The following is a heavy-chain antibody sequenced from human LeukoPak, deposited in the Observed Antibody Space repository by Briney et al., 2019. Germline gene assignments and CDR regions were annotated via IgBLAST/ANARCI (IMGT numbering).Heavy chain of an antibody. J-gene: IGHJ4*02. CDR1: GFTFSDHY. D-gene: IGHD5-12*01. CDR2: TKNKVKSYTT. Sequence: PGGSLRLSCSASGFTFSDHYMDWVRQAPGKGPEWVGRTKNKVKSYTTEYAASVRGRFSISRDESKNSLYLQMNSLKTEDTDVYYCLTWIEGVGYWGQGTLVTVSS. CDR3: LTWIEGVGY. V-gene: IGHV3-72*01.